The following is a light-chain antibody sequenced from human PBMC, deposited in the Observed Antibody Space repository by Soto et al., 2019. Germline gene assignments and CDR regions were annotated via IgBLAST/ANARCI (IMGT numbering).Light chain of an antibody. Sequence: QSALTQPASVSGSPGQSVTISCIGTSXDIGAYSYVSWYQQHPGKVPKLMIYEVTNRPSGLSNRFSGSKSGNTASLTISGLQAEDEAEYFCSSYSSTSTLYVFGTGTKVTVL. CDR1: SXDIGAYSY. J-gene: IGLJ1*01. CDR3: SSYSSTSTLYV. V-gene: IGLV2-14*01. CDR2: EVT.